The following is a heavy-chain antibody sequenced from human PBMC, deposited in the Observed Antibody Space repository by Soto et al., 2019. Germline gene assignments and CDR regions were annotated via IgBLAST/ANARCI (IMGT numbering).Heavy chain of an antibody. CDR2: IYNNGRT. J-gene: IGHJ4*02. D-gene: IGHD2-2*01. V-gene: IGHV4-59*01. CDR3: ARARFCTSTSCYHYFDF. Sequence: SETLSLTCTVSGGSISSSSWSWIRQPPGRGLEWIGYIYNNGRTDYNPSLKSRVTTSVDTSRNHFSLKLSSVTPADTAVYYCARARFCTSTSCYHYFDFWGQGTLVTVSS. CDR1: GGSISSSS.